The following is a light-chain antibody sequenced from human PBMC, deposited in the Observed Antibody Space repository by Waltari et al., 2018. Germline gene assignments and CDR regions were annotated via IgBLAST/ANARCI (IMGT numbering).Light chain of an antibody. CDR3: QQYNDWPPVT. CDR1: QSVSSN. Sequence: TVMTQSTVALSVSPGERVTLPCRASQSVSSNLAWYQQKPGQAPRLLIYGVSTRATGIPARFSGSGSGTEFTLTISSLQSEDFAVYYCQQYNDWPPVTFGGGTKVEIK. V-gene: IGKV3-15*01. J-gene: IGKJ4*01. CDR2: GVS.